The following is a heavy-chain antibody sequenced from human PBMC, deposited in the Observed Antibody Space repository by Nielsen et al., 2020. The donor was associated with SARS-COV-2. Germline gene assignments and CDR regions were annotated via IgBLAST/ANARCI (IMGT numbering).Heavy chain of an antibody. CDR3: AKLVATTMGGIDAFDI. V-gene: IGHV3-9*01. CDR1: GFTFDDYA. Sequence: GGSLRLSCAASGFTFDDYAMHWVRQAPGKGLEWVSGISWNSGSIGYADSVKGRFTISRDNAKNSLYLQMNSLRAEDTALYYCAKLVATTMGGIDAFDIWGQGTMVTVSS. J-gene: IGHJ3*02. CDR2: ISWNSGSI. D-gene: IGHD5-24*01.